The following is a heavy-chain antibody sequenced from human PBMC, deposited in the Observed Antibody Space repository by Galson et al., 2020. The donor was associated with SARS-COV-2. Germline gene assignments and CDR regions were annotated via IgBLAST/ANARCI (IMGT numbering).Heavy chain of an antibody. CDR3: VRGYSSSTRFDS. J-gene: IGHJ4*02. D-gene: IGHD6-6*01. Sequence: GGSLRLSCSASGFTFSSYAMHWVRQAPGKGLAYVSGITGNGVSTYYAASVKGRFTFSRDNSKNTLYLQMSSLRDEDTAMYYCVRGYSSSTRFDSWGQGTLVIVSS. CDR1: GFTFSSYA. V-gene: IGHV3-64D*09. CDR2: ITGNGVST.